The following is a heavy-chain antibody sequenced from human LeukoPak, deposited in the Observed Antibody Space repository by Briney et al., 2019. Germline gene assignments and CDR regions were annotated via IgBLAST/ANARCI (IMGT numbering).Heavy chain of an antibody. CDR3: AKARSGYYYQDY. D-gene: IGHD5-12*01. CDR1: GFTFSTYA. J-gene: IGHJ4*02. CDR2: ISGNGGST. V-gene: IGHV3-23*01. Sequence: GGSLRLSCAASGFTFSTYAMKWVRQAPGKGLEWVSTISGNGGSTYYADSVKGRFTISRDNSKSTLYLQMSSLKVEDTAVYCCAKARSGYYYQDYWGQGILVTVSS.